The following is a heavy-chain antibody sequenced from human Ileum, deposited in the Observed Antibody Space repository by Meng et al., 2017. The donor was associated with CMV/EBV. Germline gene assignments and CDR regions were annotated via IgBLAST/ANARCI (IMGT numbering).Heavy chain of an antibody. V-gene: IGHV4-4*02. CDR3: ARVVYCSSTSCYWGYFDY. J-gene: IGHJ4*02. CDR2: IYHSGST. D-gene: IGHD2-2*01. Sequence: SIRSSDWWSWVRQPPGKGLEWIGEIYHSGSTNYNPSLKSRVTISVDKSKNQFSLKLSSVTAADTAVYYCARVVYCSSTSCYWGYFDYWGQGTLVTVSS. CDR1: SIRSSDW.